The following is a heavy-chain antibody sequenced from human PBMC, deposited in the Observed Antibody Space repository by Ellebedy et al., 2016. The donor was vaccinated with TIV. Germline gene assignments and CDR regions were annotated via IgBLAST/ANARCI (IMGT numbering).Heavy chain of an antibody. V-gene: IGHV3-72*01. CDR3: ARRADCSGGSCYSGFDY. J-gene: IGHJ4*02. CDR1: GFTFSDHY. Sequence: GESLKISCAASGFTFSDHYMDWVRQAPGKGLEWVGRSRNKVNSYSTEYAASVKGRFTISRDDSKNSVYLEMNSLKSEDTAVYYCARRADCSGGSCYSGFDYWGQGTLVTVSS. D-gene: IGHD2-15*01. CDR2: SRNKVNSYST.